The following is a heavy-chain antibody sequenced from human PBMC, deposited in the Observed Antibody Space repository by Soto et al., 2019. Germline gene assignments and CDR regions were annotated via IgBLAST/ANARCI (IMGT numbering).Heavy chain of an antibody. CDR1: GFTFSSYN. D-gene: IGHD4-4*01. Sequence: EVQLVESGGGLVQPGGSLRLSCAASGFTFSSYNMNWVRQAPGKGLEWVSYISTSGTTIYYTDSVKGRFTISRDNAKNSLFLLMNSLRDEDTAVYYCARYDSSNYGASDVWGQGTTVTVSS. CDR3: ARYDSSNYGASDV. V-gene: IGHV3-48*02. J-gene: IGHJ6*02. CDR2: ISTSGTTI.